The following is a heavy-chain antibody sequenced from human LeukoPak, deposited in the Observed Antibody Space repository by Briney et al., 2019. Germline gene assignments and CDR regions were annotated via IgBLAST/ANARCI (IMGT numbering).Heavy chain of an antibody. CDR3: AKDLDIAAAH. V-gene: IGHV3-23*01. CDR2: ITGRGDTT. Sequence: GGSLRLSCAASGFAFSSFAMSWIRQTPEKGLEWVSAITGRGDTTYYADSVKGRFAISRDNSKNTLYLQMNRLRVEDTAIYYCAKDLDIAAAHWGQGTLVTVSS. J-gene: IGHJ4*02. CDR1: GFAFSSFA. D-gene: IGHD6-13*01.